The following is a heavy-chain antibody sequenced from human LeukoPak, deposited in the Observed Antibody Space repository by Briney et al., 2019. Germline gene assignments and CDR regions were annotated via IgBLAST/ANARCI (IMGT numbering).Heavy chain of an antibody. CDR3: AREDSSASYYFDY. CDR1: GFTFSSYA. Sequence: QPGGSLRLSCAASGFTFSSYAMSWVRQAPGKGLEWVAVISYDGSNKYYADSVKGRFTISRVNSKNTLYLQMNSLRTEDTAIYYCAREDSSASYYFDYWGQGTLVTVSS. V-gene: IGHV3-30-3*01. CDR2: ISYDGSNK. D-gene: IGHD3-22*01. J-gene: IGHJ4*02.